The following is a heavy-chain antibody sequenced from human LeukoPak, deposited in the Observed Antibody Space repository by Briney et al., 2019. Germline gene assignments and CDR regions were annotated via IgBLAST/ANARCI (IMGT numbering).Heavy chain of an antibody. CDR3: AKDLEYSGSYNFDY. J-gene: IGHJ4*02. V-gene: IGHV3-23*01. Sequence: PGGSLRLFCAASGFTFSSYAMSWVRQAPGKGLEWVSAISGSGGSTYYADSVKGRFTISRDNSKNTLYLQMNSLRAEDTAVYYCAKDLEYSGSYNFDYWGQGTLVTVSS. CDR2: ISGSGGST. CDR1: GFTFSSYA. D-gene: IGHD1-26*01.